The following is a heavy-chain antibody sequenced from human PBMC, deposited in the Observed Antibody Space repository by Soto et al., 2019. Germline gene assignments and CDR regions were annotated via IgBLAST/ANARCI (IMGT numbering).Heavy chain of an antibody. J-gene: IGHJ4*02. D-gene: IGHD3-3*01. V-gene: IGHV3-33*01. Sequence: QVQLVESGGGVVQPGRSLRLSCAASGFTFSSYGMHWVRQAPGKGLEWVAVIWYDGNNKYYADSVKGRFTISRDNSKNTLYLQMNSLRADDTAVYYCARGIEWLSYWGQGTLVTVSS. CDR2: IWYDGNNK. CDR1: GFTFSSYG. CDR3: ARGIEWLSY.